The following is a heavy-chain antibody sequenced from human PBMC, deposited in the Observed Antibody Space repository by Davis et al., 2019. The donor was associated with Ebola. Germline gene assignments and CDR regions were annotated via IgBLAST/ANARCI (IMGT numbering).Heavy chain of an antibody. D-gene: IGHD3-10*01. J-gene: IGHJ4*02. CDR1: GFTFSSYG. CDR3: ARDTTMVQGVMVDY. CDR2: IWYDGSNK. V-gene: IGHV3-33*01. Sequence: GESLKISCAASGFTFSSYGMHWVRQAPGKGLEWVAVIWYDGSNKYYADSVKGRFTISRDNSKNTLYLQMNSLRAEDTAVYYCARDTTMVQGVMVDYWGQGTLVTVSS.